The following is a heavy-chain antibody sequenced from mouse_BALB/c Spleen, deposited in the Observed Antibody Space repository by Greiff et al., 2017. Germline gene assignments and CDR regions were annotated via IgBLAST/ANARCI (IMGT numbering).Heavy chain of an antibody. J-gene: IGHJ4*01. CDR3: ARQSSLLRHYAMDY. CDR1: GFSLTSYG. D-gene: IGHD1-2*01. CDR2: IWSDGST. V-gene: IGHV2-6-2*01. Sequence: QVQLQQSGPDLVAPSQSLSITCTVSGFSLTSYGVHWVRQPPGKGLEWLVVIWSDGSTTYNSALKSRLSISKDNSKSQVFLKMNSLQTDDTAMYYCARQSSLLRHYAMDYWGQGTSVTVSS.